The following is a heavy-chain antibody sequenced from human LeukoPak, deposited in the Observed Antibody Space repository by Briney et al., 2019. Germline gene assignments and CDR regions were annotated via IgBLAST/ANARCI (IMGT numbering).Heavy chain of an antibody. Sequence: SETLSLTCAVSGYSISSGYYWGWIRQPPGKGLEWIRSIYHSGSTYYNPSLKSRVAISLDTSKNQFSLKLSSVTAADTAVYYCARGKDVDYYYYMDVWGKGTTVTVSS. V-gene: IGHV4-38-2*01. D-gene: IGHD5-12*01. J-gene: IGHJ6*03. CDR1: GYSISSGYY. CDR2: IYHSGST. CDR3: ARGKDVDYYYYMDV.